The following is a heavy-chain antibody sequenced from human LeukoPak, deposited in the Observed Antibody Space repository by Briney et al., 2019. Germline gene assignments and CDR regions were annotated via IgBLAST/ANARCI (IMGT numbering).Heavy chain of an antibody. J-gene: IGHJ5*02. CDR2: MNPNSGNT. CDR3: ARGHRLYCSSTSCYWFDP. CDR1: GYTFTSYD. V-gene: IGHV1-8*03. Sequence: GASVKVSCKASGYTFTSYDINWVRQATGQGLEWMGWMNPNSGNTGYAQKFQGRVTITRNTSISTAYMELSSLRSEDTAVYYCARGHRLYCSSTSCYWFDPWGQGTLVTVSS. D-gene: IGHD2-2*01.